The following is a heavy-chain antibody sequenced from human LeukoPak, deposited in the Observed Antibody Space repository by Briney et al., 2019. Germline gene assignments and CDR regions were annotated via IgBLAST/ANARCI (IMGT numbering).Heavy chain of an antibody. D-gene: IGHD6-13*01. V-gene: IGHV3-7*01. Sequence: GGSLRLSCAASGFTFSNYWMSWVRQAPGKGLEWVANIKEDGSEKYYVDSVKGRFTISRDSARNSLYPQMNSLRAEDTAVYYCASGRQLGYWGQGTLVTVSS. J-gene: IGHJ4*02. CDR2: IKEDGSEK. CDR3: ASGRQLGY. CDR1: GFTFSNYW.